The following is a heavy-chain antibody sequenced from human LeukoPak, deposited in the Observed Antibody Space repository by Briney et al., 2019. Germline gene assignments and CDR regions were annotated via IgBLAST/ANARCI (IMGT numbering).Heavy chain of an antibody. CDR1: GFTFSNYW. CDR3: TRSWFDP. V-gene: IGHV3-7*01. J-gene: IGHJ5*02. CDR2: IKQDGSEK. Sequence: GGSLRLSCVASGFTFSNYWMSWVRQAPGKGLEWVANIKQDGSEKYYVDSVRGRFTISRDNAKNSLYLQMNSLRAEDTAVYYCTRSWFDPWGQGTLVTVSS.